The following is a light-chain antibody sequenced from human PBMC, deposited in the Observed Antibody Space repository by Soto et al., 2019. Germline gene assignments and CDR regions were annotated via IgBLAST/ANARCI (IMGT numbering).Light chain of an antibody. Sequence: QSALTQPASLSGSPGQSITISCTGTSSDIGAYDYVSWFQQHPGKAPKLMISEVNNRPSGVPDRFSGSKSGNTASLTVSGLQAEDEGTYYCSSYGGYNNVVFGTGTKLTVL. CDR2: EVN. V-gene: IGLV2-8*01. CDR1: SSDIGAYDY. J-gene: IGLJ1*01. CDR3: SSYGGYNNVV.